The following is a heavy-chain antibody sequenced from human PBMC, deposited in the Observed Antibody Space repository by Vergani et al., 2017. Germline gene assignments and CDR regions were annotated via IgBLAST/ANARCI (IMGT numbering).Heavy chain of an antibody. CDR2: ICHTEDT. J-gene: IGHJ4*02. Sequence: QGQLVESGGGIVQPGRSLTLSCVASRSTFKTYGMHWVRQAPGKGLEWIGEICHTEDTKYSPSLKSRVTVSVDESRNLFSLRLNSVTAADTAVYYCATIGYRRWGYYFDYWGQGILVTVSS. CDR1: RSTFKTYG. V-gene: IGHV4-4*02. CDR3: ATIGYRRWGYYFDY. D-gene: IGHD2-2*02.